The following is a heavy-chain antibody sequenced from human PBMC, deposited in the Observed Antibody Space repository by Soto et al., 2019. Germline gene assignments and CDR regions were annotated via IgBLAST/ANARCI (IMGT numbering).Heavy chain of an antibody. CDR2: INPSGGST. V-gene: IGHV1-46*03. CDR1: GYTFTSYY. Sequence: GASVKVSCKASGYTFTSYYMHWVRQAPGQGLEWMGIINPSGGSTSYAQKFQGRVTMTRDTSTSTVYMELSSLRSEDTAVYYCASISAAPYYDILTGYRPKYINYYCYMDVWGKGTTVTVSS. J-gene: IGHJ6*03. CDR3: ASISAAPYYDILTGYRPKYINYYCYMDV. D-gene: IGHD3-9*01.